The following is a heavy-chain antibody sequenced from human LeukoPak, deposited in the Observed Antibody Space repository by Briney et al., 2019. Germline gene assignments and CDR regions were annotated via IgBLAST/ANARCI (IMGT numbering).Heavy chain of an antibody. V-gene: IGHV3-48*03. Sequence: HPGGSLRLYCAASGFTFSSYEMNWVRQAPGKGLEWVSYISSSGSTIYYADSVKSRFTISRDNAKNSLYLQMNSLRAEDTAVYYCASLSHPYYYDSSGYYPEGYYYYGMDVWGQGTTVTVSS. J-gene: IGHJ6*02. CDR1: GFTFSSYE. CDR3: ASLSHPYYYDSSGYYPEGYYYYGMDV. CDR2: ISSSGSTI. D-gene: IGHD3-22*01.